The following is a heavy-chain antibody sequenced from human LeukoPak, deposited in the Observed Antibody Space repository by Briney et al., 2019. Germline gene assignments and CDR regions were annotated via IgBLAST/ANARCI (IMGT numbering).Heavy chain of an antibody. V-gene: IGHV3-74*01. Sequence: PGRSLRLSCAASGFTFDDYAMHWVRQAPGKGLMWVSRIHGDGSTTNYADSVKGRFSISRDNAKNTLYLQMNSLRAEDTAVYYCALPSCGGDCFSGWGQGTLVTVSS. CDR3: ALPSCGGDCFSG. D-gene: IGHD2-21*02. J-gene: IGHJ4*02. CDR1: GFTFDDYA. CDR2: IHGDGSTT.